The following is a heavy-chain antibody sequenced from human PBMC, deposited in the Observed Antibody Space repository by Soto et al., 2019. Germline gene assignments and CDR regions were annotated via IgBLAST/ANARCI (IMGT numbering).Heavy chain of an antibody. CDR3: ARGYYDILTGYYDWYFDL. CDR2: MNPNSGNT. J-gene: IGHJ2*01. V-gene: IGHV1-8*01. CDR1: GYTFTSYD. D-gene: IGHD3-9*01. Sequence: ASVKVSCKASGYTFTSYDINWVRQATGQGLEWMGWMNPNSGNTGYAQKFQGRVTMTRNTSISTAYMELSSLRSEDTAVYYCARGYYDILTGYYDWYFDLRGRGTLVTVSS.